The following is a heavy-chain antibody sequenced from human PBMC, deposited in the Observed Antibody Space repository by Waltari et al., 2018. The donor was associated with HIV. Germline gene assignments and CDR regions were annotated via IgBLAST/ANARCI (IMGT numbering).Heavy chain of an antibody. CDR1: GCTFANAG. J-gene: IGHJ4*02. Sequence: EVQLVESGGGAAKPGGSLRVSCVASGCTFANAGRRWVRQAPGMGLEWVGRIKRKIDGETTDYAAPVKGRFTISRDDSQNTLYLQMDSLKTEDTAVYFCTAPFHNLNDAINDHWGQGTLVTVSS. D-gene: IGHD1-1*01. V-gene: IGHV3-15*01. CDR2: IKRKIDGETT. CDR3: TAPFHNLNDAINDH.